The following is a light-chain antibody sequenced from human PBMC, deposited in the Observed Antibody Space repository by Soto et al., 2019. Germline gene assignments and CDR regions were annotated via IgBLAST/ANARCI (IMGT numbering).Light chain of an antibody. J-gene: IGLJ2*01. CDR2: EVN. CDR3: SSYSSSTALV. Sequence: QSVLTQPASVSEFPGQSITISCTGTSSDIGVYNSVSWYQQHPGKAPKLMIYEVNNRPSGVSNRFSGSKSGNTASLTISGLQADDEGDYYCSSYSSSTALVFGGGTKLTVL. V-gene: IGLV2-14*01. CDR1: SSDIGVYNS.